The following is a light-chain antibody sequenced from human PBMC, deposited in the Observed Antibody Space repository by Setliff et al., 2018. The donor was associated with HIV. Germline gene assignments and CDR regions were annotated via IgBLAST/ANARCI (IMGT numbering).Light chain of an antibody. CDR3: SSYTSSSPLYV. CDR2: EVS. CDR1: SSDVGGYNY. J-gene: IGLJ1*01. Sequence: QSALTQPASVSGSPGQSITISCTGTSSDVGGYNYVSWYQQHPGKAPKLMIYEVSNRPSGISNRFSGSKSDNTASPTISGLQAEDEADYFCSSYTSSSPLYVFGTGTKVTVL. V-gene: IGLV2-14*01.